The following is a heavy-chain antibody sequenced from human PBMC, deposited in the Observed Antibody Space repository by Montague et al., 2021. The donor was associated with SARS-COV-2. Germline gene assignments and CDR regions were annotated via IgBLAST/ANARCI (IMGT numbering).Heavy chain of an antibody. CDR2: IYTGGHV. V-gene: IGHV4-4*07. Sequence: SETLSLTCSVSGDSIRRYYWSWIRQSDGKGLEWIGRIYTGGHVNYNPALQSRVSMSVDTSKSQVSLNVTSVTAADTAVYYCARAIWHLDIWGRGILVTVSS. CDR1: GDSIRRYY. J-gene: IGHJ2*01. CDR3: ARAIWHLDI.